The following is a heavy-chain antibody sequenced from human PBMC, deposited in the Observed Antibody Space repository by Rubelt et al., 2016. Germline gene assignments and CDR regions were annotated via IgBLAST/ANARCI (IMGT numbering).Heavy chain of an antibody. D-gene: IGHD4-17*01. Sequence: VESGGGLVKPGGSLRLSCAASGFSFSDYYMSWIRQAPGKGLEWVSSIDNSGGTKHYADSVKGRFTISRDNAKNTLDLQMHSLRRDDTAMYYCVANYGDYHGRWGQGALVSVSS. V-gene: IGHV3-11*04. CDR2: IDNSGGTK. J-gene: IGHJ4*02. CDR1: GFSFSDYY. CDR3: VANYGDYHGR.